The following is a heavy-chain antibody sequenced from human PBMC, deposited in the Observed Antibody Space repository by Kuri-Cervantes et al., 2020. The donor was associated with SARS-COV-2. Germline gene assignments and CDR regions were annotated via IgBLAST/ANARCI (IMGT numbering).Heavy chain of an antibody. V-gene: IGHV1-18*01. CDR1: GYTFTSYG. Sequence: ASVKVSCKASGYTFTSYGISWVRQAPGQGLEWMGWISAYNGNTNYAQKLQGRVTMTTDTSTSTAYMELRSLRSDDTAVYYCARFSGSSSWYPGRYYYYMDVWGKGTTVTVSS. J-gene: IGHJ6*03. D-gene: IGHD6-13*01. CDR3: ARFSGSSSWYPGRYYYYMDV. CDR2: ISAYNGNT.